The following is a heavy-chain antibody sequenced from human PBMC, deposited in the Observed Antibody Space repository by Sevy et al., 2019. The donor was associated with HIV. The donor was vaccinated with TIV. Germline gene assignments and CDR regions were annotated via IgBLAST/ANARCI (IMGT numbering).Heavy chain of an antibody. CDR3: ARGKSGYGYALNY. CDR2: IHSDDTT. CDR1: GFTVNSNY. Sequence: GGSLRLACAASGFTVNSNYMTWVRQAPGKGLEGVSVIHSDDTTYDADSVKDRFTISRDNFKNTLYLHMSSLRAEDTAGYYCARGKSGYGYALNYWGQGTLVTVSS. J-gene: IGHJ4*02. D-gene: IGHD5-18*01. V-gene: IGHV3-66*01.